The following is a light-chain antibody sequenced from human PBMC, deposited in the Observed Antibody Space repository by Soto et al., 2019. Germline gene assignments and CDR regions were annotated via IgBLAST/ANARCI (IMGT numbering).Light chain of an antibody. CDR2: GAS. Sequence: EIVLTQSPGTLSLSPGERATLSCRASQIVSSSYLAWYQQKPGQAPRLLIYGASSRATGIPDRFSGSGSGTDFTLTISRLEPEDFAVYYCQQYGSSPRTFGGGTQVEIK. CDR1: QIVSSSY. J-gene: IGKJ4*01. CDR3: QQYGSSPRT. V-gene: IGKV3-20*01.